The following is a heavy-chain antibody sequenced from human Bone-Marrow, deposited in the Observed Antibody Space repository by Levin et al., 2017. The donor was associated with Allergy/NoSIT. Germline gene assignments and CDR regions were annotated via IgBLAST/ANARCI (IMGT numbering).Heavy chain of an antibody. D-gene: IGHD6-19*01. CDR3: ARVKGIPVTGYEDWFDP. CDR2: ISAYNGNT. V-gene: IGHV1-18*01. J-gene: IGHJ5*02. Sequence: GESLKISCKASGYTFSSYGISWVRQAPGQGLEWMGWISAYNGNTNYAQKLQGRVTMTTDTSTSTAYMDLRSLRSDDTAVYYCARVKGIPVTGYEDWFDPWGQGTQVTVSS. CDR1: GYTFSSYG.